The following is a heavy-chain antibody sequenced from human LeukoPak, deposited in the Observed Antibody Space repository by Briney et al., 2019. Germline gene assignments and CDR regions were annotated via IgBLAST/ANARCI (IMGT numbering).Heavy chain of an antibody. CDR2: ISSSSSYI. D-gene: IGHD3-22*01. Sequence: GGSLRLSCAASGFTFSSYSMNWVRQAPGKGLEWVSSISSSSSYIYYADSVKGRLTISRDNAKNSLYLQMNSLRAEDTAVYYCANGPTYSYDSSGYYPGYWGQGTLVTVSS. J-gene: IGHJ4*02. CDR3: ANGPTYSYDSSGYYPGY. V-gene: IGHV3-21*01. CDR1: GFTFSSYS.